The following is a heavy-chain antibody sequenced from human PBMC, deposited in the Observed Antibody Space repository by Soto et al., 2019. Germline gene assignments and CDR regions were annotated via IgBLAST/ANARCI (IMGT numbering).Heavy chain of an antibody. J-gene: IGHJ6*02. CDR2: INHSGST. Sequence: SETLSLTCAVYGGSFSGYYWSWIRQPPGKGLEWIGEINHSGSTNYNPSLKSRVTISVDTSKNQFSLKLSSVTAADTAVYYCVRQWLVGGPYYYYGMDVWGQGTTVTVSS. D-gene: IGHD6-19*01. CDR3: VRQWLVGGPYYYYGMDV. V-gene: IGHV4-34*01. CDR1: GGSFSGYY.